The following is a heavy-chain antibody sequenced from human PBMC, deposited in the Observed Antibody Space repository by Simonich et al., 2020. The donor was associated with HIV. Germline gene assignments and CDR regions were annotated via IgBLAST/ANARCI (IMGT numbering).Heavy chain of an antibody. J-gene: IGHJ3*02. CDR2: ISTRGVYT. CDR1: GFTFPIFD. D-gene: IGHD3-3*02. Sequence: EVQLLESGGGLVQPGGALKRSCGASGFTFPIFDKKGVIQAPGGGLEWVATISTRGVYTYFADSVKGRFTISRDNSKNTVYLQMNSLRAEDTAVYYCAKVIPISWTNDAFDIWGRGTMVTVSS. V-gene: IGHV3-23*01. CDR3: AKVIPISWTNDAFDI.